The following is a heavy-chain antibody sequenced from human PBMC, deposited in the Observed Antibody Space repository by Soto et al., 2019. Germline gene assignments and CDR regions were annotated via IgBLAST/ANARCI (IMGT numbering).Heavy chain of an antibody. CDR2: ITSNGDSM. Sequence: PGGSLRRSCSDSGFPFSGYAIHWIRQAPGEGLEHVSAITSNGDSMNYADSVKGRSTISRDNSKNTLYLQMSSLRAEDTAVYYCVKHFDYWGQGTLVTVSS. CDR1: GFPFSGYA. J-gene: IGHJ4*02. V-gene: IGHV3-64D*08. CDR3: VKHFDY.